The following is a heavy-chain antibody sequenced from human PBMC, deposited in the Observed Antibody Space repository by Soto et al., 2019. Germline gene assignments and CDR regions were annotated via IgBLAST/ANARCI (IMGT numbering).Heavy chain of an antibody. CDR2: ISVGGGVT. CDR1: EFTFSTYG. V-gene: IGHV3-23*01. Sequence: GVLRLSCGASEFTFSTYGMTWVRQAPGKGLEWVSFISVGGGVTNYGDSVKGRFTISRDNSKNTLYLEMNSLRAEDTAVYYCAKIYGTGAYWGSDDYNFGMDCWGQRTTVTVS. CDR3: AKIYGTGAYWGSDDYNFGMDC. D-gene: IGHD2-8*02. J-gene: IGHJ6*02.